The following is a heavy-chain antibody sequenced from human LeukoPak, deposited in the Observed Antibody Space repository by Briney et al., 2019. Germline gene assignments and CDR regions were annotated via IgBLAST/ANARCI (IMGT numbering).Heavy chain of an antibody. Sequence: GGSLRLSCAASRFTFSTYWMHWVRQAPGKGLVWVSRIISDGSTTSYADSVKGRFTISRDNAKNTLYLQMNSLRAEDTAVYYCAREDVDIAVAASGAFDIWGQGTMVTVSS. CDR1: RFTFSTYW. J-gene: IGHJ3*02. D-gene: IGHD6-19*01. CDR2: IISDGSTT. CDR3: AREDVDIAVAASGAFDI. V-gene: IGHV3-74*01.